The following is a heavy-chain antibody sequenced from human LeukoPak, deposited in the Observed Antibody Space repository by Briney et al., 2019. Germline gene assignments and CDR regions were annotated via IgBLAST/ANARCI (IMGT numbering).Heavy chain of an antibody. CDR1: GASFAGYS. CDR3: ARERVVSDYNWFDP. D-gene: IGHD6-25*01. J-gene: IGHJ5*02. Sequence: SETLSLTCAVHGASFAGYSWSWIRQSPGKGLEWIGEVNRVGYTIYNPSLKSRVNISIDTSTTQYSLRLSSVTVADTAVYFCARERVVSDYNWFDPWGQGTLVTVSS. CDR2: VNRVGYT. V-gene: IGHV4-34*01.